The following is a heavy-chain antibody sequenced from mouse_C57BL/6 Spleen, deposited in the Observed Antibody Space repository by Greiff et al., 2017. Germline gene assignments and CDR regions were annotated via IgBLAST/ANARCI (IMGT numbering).Heavy chain of an antibody. CDR1: GYTFTSYW. V-gene: IGHV1-74*01. D-gene: IGHD1-1*01. Sequence: VQLQQPGAELVKPGASVKVSCKASGYTFTSYWMHWVKQRPGQGLEWIGRIHPSDSDTNYNQKFKGKAPLPVDKSSSTAYMQLSSLTSEDSAVYYCAIFHYYGSSLGYWGQGTTLTVSS. CDR3: AIFHYYGSSLGY. J-gene: IGHJ2*01. CDR2: IHPSDSDT.